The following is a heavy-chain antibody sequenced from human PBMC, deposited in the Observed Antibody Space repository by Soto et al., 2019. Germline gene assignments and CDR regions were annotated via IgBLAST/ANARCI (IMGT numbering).Heavy chain of an antibody. D-gene: IGHD1-26*01. CDR2: INPYNGNT. CDR3: ARDAAVGLFDY. Sequence: QVQLVQSGAEVKKPGASVKVSCKASGYTFTSYDISWVRQAPGQGLEWMGWINPYNGNTKHAQKLQGRVTMTTDTSPSTAYMELRSLRSDDTAVYYCARDAAVGLFDYWGQGTLVTVSS. J-gene: IGHJ4*02. CDR1: GYTFTSYD. V-gene: IGHV1-18*01.